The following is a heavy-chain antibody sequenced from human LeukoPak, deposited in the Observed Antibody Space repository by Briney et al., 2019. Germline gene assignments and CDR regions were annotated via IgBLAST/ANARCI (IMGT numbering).Heavy chain of an antibody. Sequence: VASVKVSFKASGYTFTGYYMHWVRQAPGQGLEWMGWINPNSGGTNYAQKFQGRVTMTRDMSTSTVYMELNSLRADDTAVYYCARDRDSGYDDDAFDIWGQGTMVSVSS. CDR3: ARDRDSGYDDDAFDI. J-gene: IGHJ3*02. CDR2: INPNSGGT. V-gene: IGHV1-2*02. CDR1: GYTFTGYY. D-gene: IGHD5-12*01.